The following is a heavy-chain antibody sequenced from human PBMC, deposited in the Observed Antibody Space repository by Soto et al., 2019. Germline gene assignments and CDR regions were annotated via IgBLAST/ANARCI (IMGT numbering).Heavy chain of an antibody. J-gene: IGHJ5*02. D-gene: IGHD5-12*01. Sequence: EVQLVESGGGLVQPGRSLRLSCAASGFTFDDYAMHWVRQAPGKGLEWASGISWNSGSIGYADSVKGRFTISRDNAKNSLYLQMNSLRAEDTALYYCAKDIVATIRGWFDPWGQGTLVTVSS. CDR3: AKDIVATIRGWFDP. CDR1: GFTFDDYA. V-gene: IGHV3-9*01. CDR2: ISWNSGSI.